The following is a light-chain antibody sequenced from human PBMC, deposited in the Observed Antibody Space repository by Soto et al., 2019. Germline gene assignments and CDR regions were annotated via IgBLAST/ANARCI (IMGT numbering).Light chain of an antibody. J-gene: IGKJ4*01. Sequence: DIQMTQSPSTLSAAVGDRVTITCRASQSIDSSLAWYQQKPGKAPKLLIYDASSLESGVPSRFSGSGSGTEFTLTITSLQPDDFATYYCQQYTSYSLTFGGGTKVDIK. CDR2: DAS. CDR1: QSIDSS. CDR3: QQYTSYSLT. V-gene: IGKV1-5*01.